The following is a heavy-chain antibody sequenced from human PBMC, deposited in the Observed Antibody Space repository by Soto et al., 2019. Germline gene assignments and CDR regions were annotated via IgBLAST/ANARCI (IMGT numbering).Heavy chain of an antibody. V-gene: IGHV3-7*03. J-gene: IGHJ4*02. D-gene: IGHD2-21*02. Sequence: EVQLVESGGGVVQPGGSLRLSCTASGISVSRDWMTWVRQAPGKGLEWVASIEPDGFGEFYLDSVKGRFTISRDNTRNSLFLQANNLRAEDTAMYFCAKLLNGLTALDYWGQGTLVTVSS. CDR2: IEPDGFGE. CDR1: GISVSRDW. CDR3: AKLLNGLTALDY.